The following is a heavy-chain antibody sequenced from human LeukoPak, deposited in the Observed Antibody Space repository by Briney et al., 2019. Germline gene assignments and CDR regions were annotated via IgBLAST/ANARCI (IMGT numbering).Heavy chain of an antibody. CDR3: ARDWGIGIDHRKYFDS. CDR1: GYSFITHY. Sequence: ASVRVSCTASGYSFITHYLHWVRQAPGQGLEWMGWINPNNGGSNYAQKFEGRVTMTSDTSFSTAYMQLSSLRSDDTAVYFCARDWGIGIDHRKYFDSWGQGTLVTVCS. J-gene: IGHJ4*02. CDR2: INPNNGGS. D-gene: IGHD3-16*01. V-gene: IGHV1-2*02.